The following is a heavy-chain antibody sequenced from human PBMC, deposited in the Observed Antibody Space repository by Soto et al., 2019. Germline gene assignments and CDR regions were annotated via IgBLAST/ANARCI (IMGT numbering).Heavy chain of an antibody. CDR3: ARGKGAVKYYYGSGSYPDFDP. CDR1: GGSFSGYY. D-gene: IGHD3-10*01. CDR2: INHSGST. V-gene: IGHV4-34*01. Sequence: SETLSLTCAVYGGSFSGYYWSWIRQPPGKGLEWIGEINHSGSTNYNPSLKSRVTISVDTSKNQFSLKLSSVTAADTAVYYCARGKGAVKYYYGSGSYPDFDPWGQGTLVT. J-gene: IGHJ5*02.